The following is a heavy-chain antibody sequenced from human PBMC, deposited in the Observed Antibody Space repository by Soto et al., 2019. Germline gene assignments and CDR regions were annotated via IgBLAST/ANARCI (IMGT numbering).Heavy chain of an antibody. CDR2: IYYSGST. Sequence: SETLSLTXTVSGGSISSGGYYWSWIRQHPGKGLEWIGYIYYSGSTYYNPSLKSRVTISVDTSKNQFSLKLSSVTAADTAVYYCARVLRVRGANYGMDVWGQGTTVTVSS. V-gene: IGHV4-31*02. CDR3: ARVLRVRGANYGMDV. D-gene: IGHD3-10*01. J-gene: IGHJ6*02. CDR1: GGSISSGGYY.